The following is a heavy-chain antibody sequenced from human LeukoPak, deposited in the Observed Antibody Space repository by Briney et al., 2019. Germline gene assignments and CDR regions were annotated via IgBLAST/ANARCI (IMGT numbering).Heavy chain of an antibody. CDR3: VKVGDSGYGEYYQH. CDR2: ISSAGGTT. J-gene: IGHJ1*01. Sequence: PGGSLRLSCSASGFTFRDYPIHWVRQAPGEGLQYVSAISSAGGTTYYADSVRDRFTISRDNSKNTLYLQMSSLRAEDTALYYCVKVGDSGYGEYYQHWGQGTLVTVSS. CDR1: GFTFRDYP. V-gene: IGHV3-64D*06. D-gene: IGHD5-12*01.